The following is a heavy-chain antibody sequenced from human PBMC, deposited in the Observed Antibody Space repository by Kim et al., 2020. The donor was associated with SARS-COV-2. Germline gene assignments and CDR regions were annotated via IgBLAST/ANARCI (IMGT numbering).Heavy chain of an antibody. CDR1: GGSISSSSYY. Sequence: SETLSLTCTVSGGSISSSSYYWGWIRQPPGKGLEWIGSIYYSGSTYYNPSLKSRVTISVDTSKNQFSLKLSSVTAADTAVYYCARSPHYSSSWAWFDPWGQGTLVTVSS. CDR3: ARSPHYSSSWAWFDP. V-gene: IGHV4-39*01. J-gene: IGHJ5*02. D-gene: IGHD6-13*01. CDR2: IYYSGST.